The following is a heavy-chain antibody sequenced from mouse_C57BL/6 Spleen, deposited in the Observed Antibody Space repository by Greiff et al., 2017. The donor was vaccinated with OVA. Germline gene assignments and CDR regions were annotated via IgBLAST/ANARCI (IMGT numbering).Heavy chain of an antibody. V-gene: IGHV1-52*01. Sequence: QVQLQQPGAELVRPGSSVKLSCKASGYTFTSYWMHWVQQRPIQGLEWIGNIDPSDSETHYNQKFKDKVTLTVDKYSNTAYMQLSSLTSEDSAVYYCASSAGSWFAYWGQGTLVTVSA. CDR1: GYTFTSYW. J-gene: IGHJ3*01. CDR3: ASSAGSWFAY. D-gene: IGHD3-2*02. CDR2: IDPSDSET.